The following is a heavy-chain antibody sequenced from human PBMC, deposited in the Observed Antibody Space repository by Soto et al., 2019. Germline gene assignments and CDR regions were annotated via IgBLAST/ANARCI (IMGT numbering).Heavy chain of an antibody. J-gene: IGHJ3*02. CDR2: IWYDGSNK. D-gene: IGHD3-22*01. Sequence: QVQLVESGGGVVQPGRSLRLSCAASGFTFSSYGMHWVRQAPGKGLEWVAVIWYDGSNKYYADSVKGRFTISRDNSKNTLYLQMNSLRAEDTAVYYCAREGPTVDDSCGYYGYAFDIWGQGTMVTVSS. V-gene: IGHV3-33*01. CDR1: GFTFSSYG. CDR3: AREGPTVDDSCGYYGYAFDI.